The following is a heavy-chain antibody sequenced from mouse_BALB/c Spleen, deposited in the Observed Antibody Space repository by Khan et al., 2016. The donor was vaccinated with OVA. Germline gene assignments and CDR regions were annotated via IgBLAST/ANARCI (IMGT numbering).Heavy chain of an antibody. CDR3: ATYYCDSSRYFDY. Sequence: VQLKESGAELVKPGASVKLSCTLSGFNIKDTYMHWVKQRPEQGLEWIGRIDPANGNTKYDPKFQGKATITADTSSNTAYLQLISLTSEDTAVYYCATYYCDSSRYFDYWGQGTTLTVSS. CDR1: GFNIKDTY. V-gene: IGHV14-3*02. J-gene: IGHJ2*01. CDR2: IDPANGNT. D-gene: IGHD1-1*01.